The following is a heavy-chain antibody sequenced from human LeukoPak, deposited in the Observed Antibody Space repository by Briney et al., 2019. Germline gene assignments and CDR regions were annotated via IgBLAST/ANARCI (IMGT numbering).Heavy chain of an antibody. CDR1: GFTFSNYG. D-gene: IGHD5-18*01. Sequence: GGSLRLSCAASGFTFSNYGMSWGRQAPGKGLGWVSIISSSGTNTYYADSVKGRFTISRDNTKNTLYLQMNSLRAEDTAVYYCAKGGYSYGYFDYWGQGILVTVSS. CDR3: AKGGYSYGYFDY. J-gene: IGHJ4*02. V-gene: IGHV3-23*01. CDR2: ISSSGTNT.